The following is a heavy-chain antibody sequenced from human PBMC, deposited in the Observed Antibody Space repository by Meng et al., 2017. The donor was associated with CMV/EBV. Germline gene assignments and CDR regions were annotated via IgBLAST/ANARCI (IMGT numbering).Heavy chain of an antibody. J-gene: IGHJ4*02. CDR3: ARDYGDLRQDY. CDR1: GGSISSSIYY. V-gene: IGHV4-39*07. D-gene: IGHD4-17*01. CDR2: IYYSGST. Sequence: QRPPQGVGPGLVHPSETLSLPCPSSGGSISSSIYYWGWTRQPPGKGLEWIGSIYYSGSTYYNPSLKSRVTISVDTSKNQFSLKLSSVTAADTAVYYCARDYGDLRQDYWGQGTLVTVSS.